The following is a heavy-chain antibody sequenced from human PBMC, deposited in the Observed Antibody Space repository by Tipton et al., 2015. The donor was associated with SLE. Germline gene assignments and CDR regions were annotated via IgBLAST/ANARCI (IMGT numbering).Heavy chain of an antibody. CDR1: GFTFSNYT. CDR3: ARVLGRAYGMDV. J-gene: IGHJ6*02. V-gene: IGHV3-21*01. Sequence: SLRLSCAASGFTFSNYTMNWVRQAPGKGLEWVSSISISSNYIYYADSVKGRFTISRDNAKNSLYLQMNSLRAVDTAVYYCARVLGRAYGMDVWGQGTTVTVSS. CDR2: ISISSNYI. D-gene: IGHD2-15*01.